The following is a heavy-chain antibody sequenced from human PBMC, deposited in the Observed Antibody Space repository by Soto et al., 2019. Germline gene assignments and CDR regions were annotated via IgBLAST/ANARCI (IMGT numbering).Heavy chain of an antibody. CDR2: FYGGGST. CDR3: AKAGYRGAFDI. CDR1: GFTVSSNY. V-gene: IGHV3-66*01. D-gene: IGHD6-13*01. Sequence: EVQLVASGGGLVQPGGSLRLSCAASGFTVSSNYMSWVRQAPGMGLEWVSVFYGGGSTFYADSVKGRFNISRDNSKNTLYLQMNSLRAEDTAVYYCAKAGYRGAFDIWGQGTMVTVSS. J-gene: IGHJ3*02.